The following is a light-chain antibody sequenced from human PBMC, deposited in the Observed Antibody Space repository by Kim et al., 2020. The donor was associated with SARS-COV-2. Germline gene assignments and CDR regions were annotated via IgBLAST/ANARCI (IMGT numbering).Light chain of an antibody. CDR1: SSDVGGYNY. J-gene: IGLJ3*02. CDR3: SSYTSSNTWV. V-gene: IGLV2-14*03. Sequence: GQSITISSTGTSSDVGGYNYVSWYQHHPGKAPKLMIYDVSQRPSGVSNRFSGSKSGNTASLTISGLQAEDEADYFCSSYTSSNTWVFGGGTQLTVL. CDR2: DVS.